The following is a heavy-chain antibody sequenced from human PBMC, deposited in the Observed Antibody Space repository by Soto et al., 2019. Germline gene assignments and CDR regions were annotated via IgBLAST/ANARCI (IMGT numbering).Heavy chain of an antibody. V-gene: IGHV1-69*01. CDR2: IIPIFGTA. Sequence: QVQLVQSGAEVKKPGSSVKVSCKASGGTFSSYAISWVRQAPGQGLEWMGGIIPIFGTANYAQKFQGRVTITADESRSTAKMGLSSLRSEDTAVYSCGPSGQWLQNNWFDPWGKGTLVTVSS. J-gene: IGHJ5*02. CDR3: GPSGQWLQNNWFDP. D-gene: IGHD5-12*01. CDR1: GGTFSSYA.